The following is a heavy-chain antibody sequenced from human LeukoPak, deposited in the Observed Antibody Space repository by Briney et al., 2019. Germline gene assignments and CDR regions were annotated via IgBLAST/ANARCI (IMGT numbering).Heavy chain of an antibody. CDR3: ARDRCSSTSCLRYYYYMDV. CDR2: INPNSGDT. D-gene: IGHD2-2*01. J-gene: IGHJ6*03. Sequence: ASVKVSCKASGYTFTGYYMHWVRQAPGQGLEWMGWINPNSGDTNYAQKCQGRVTMTRDTSISTAYMELSRLRSDDTAVYYCARDRCSSTSCLRYYYYMDVWGKGTTVTVSS. V-gene: IGHV1-2*02. CDR1: GYTFTGYY.